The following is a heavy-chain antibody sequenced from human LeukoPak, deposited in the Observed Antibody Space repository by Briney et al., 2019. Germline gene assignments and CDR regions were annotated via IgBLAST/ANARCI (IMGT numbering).Heavy chain of an antibody. Sequence: PSETLSLTCTVSGGSISSYYWSWIRQPPGKGLEWIGYIYYSGSTNYNPSLKSRVTISVDTSKNQFSLKLSSVTAADTAVYYCARDRTLEENWFDPWGQGTLVTVSS. J-gene: IGHJ5*02. D-gene: IGHD1-1*01. V-gene: IGHV4-59*01. CDR2: IYYSGST. CDR3: ARDRTLEENWFDP. CDR1: GGSISSYY.